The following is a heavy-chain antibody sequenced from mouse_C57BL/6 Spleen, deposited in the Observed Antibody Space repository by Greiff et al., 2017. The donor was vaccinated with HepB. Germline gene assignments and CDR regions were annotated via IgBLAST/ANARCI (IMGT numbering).Heavy chain of an antibody. CDR2: IYPSDSET. D-gene: IGHD2-12*01. V-gene: IGHV1-61*01. CDR1: GYTFTSYW. J-gene: IGHJ2*01. Sequence: QVQLQQPGAELVRPGASVKLSCKASGYTFTSYWMDWVKQRPGQGLEWIGNIYPSDSETHYNQKFKDKATLTVDKSSSTAYMQLRSLTSEDSAVYYCASLYSYYEFDYWGQGTTLTVSS. CDR3: ASLYSYYEFDY.